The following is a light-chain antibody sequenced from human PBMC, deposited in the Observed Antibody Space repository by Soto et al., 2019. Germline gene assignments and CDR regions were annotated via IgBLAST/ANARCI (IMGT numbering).Light chain of an antibody. V-gene: IGKV3-20*01. CDR3: QQYGGSTRT. CDR1: QNIGTN. J-gene: IGKJ1*01. CDR2: GAS. Sequence: EILMTQSPATLSVSPGERAILSCRASQNIGTNLVWYQQKPGQAPRLLLYGASTRATGVPDRITGSGSGTDFTLSIIRLEPEDFAVYYCQQYGGSTRTFGQGTKVDIK.